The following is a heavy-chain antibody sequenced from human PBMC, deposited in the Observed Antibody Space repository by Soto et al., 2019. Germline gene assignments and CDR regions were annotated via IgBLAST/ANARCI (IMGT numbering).Heavy chain of an antibody. CDR1: GGTFSSYT. D-gene: IGHD2-15*01. Sequence: SVKVSCKASGGTFSSYTISWVRQAPGQGLEWMGRIIPILGIANYAQKFQGRVTITADKSTSTAYMELSSLRSEDTAVYYCATPHQCFGVQGGTLDFWGQGTLVTVSS. J-gene: IGHJ4*02. CDR2: IIPILGIA. V-gene: IGHV1-69*02. CDR3: ATPHQCFGVQGGTLDF.